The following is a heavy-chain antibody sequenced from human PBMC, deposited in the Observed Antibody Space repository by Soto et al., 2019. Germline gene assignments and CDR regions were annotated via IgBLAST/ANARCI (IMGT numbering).Heavy chain of an antibody. V-gene: IGHV4-59*08. CDR2: IYYSAST. D-gene: IGHD2-21*02. CDR1: GGSISSYY. CDR3: ARHLPYCGGDCYSLDY. Sequence: PSETLSLTCTVSGGSISSYYWSWIRQPPGKGLEWIGYIYYSASTNYSPSLKSRVTISVDTSKNQFSLNLSSVTAADTAVYYCARHLPYCGGDCYSLDYWGPGTLVTVSS. J-gene: IGHJ4*02.